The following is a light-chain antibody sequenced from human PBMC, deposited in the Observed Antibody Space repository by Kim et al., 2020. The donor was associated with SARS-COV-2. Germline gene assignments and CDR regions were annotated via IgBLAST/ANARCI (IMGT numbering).Light chain of an antibody. CDR1: LRDVGGYNC. Sequence: GQSVTSPVTATLRDVGGYNCVSWYQQHPGKAPKVIIYEVSKRPSGVPDRFSGSKSGNTASLTVSGLQAEDEADYYCSSYAGSNNLVFGGGTQLTVL. V-gene: IGLV2-8*01. CDR3: SSYAGSNNLV. CDR2: EVS. J-gene: IGLJ2*01.